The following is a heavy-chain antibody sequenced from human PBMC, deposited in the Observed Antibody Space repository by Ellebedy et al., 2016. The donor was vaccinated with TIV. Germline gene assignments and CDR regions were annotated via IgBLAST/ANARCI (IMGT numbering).Heavy chain of an antibody. V-gene: IGHV4-38-2*02. Sequence: SETLSLXXTVSGYSISSGYYWGWIRQPPGKGLEWIGSIYHSGSTYYNPSLKSRVTISVDTSKNQFSLKLSSVTAADTAVYYCASRYGDSRGDYWGQGTLVTVSS. J-gene: IGHJ4*02. D-gene: IGHD4-17*01. CDR1: GYSISSGYY. CDR2: IYHSGST. CDR3: ASRYGDSRGDY.